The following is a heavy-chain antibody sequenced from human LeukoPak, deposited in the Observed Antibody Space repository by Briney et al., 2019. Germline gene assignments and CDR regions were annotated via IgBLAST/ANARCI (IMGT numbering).Heavy chain of an antibody. CDR3: ARGRNWQTFYHYYMDV. CDR2: INHGGVT. CDR1: GGSFSGHY. Sequence: SETLSLTCGVSGGSFSGHYWTWLRQTPGKGLEWMGEINHGGVTNYNPSLRSRVSISIDTSTNEISLNMSSVTAADTGIYYCARGRNWQTFYHYYMDVWGKGATVTVS. D-gene: IGHD1-14*01. J-gene: IGHJ6*03. V-gene: IGHV4-34*01.